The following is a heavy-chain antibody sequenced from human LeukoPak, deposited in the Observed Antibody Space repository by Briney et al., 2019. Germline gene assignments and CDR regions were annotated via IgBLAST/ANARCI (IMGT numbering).Heavy chain of an antibody. J-gene: IGHJ3*02. CDR2: IYYSGST. Sequence: SETPSLTCTVSGGSISRGVHSWTRTRQHPGKGLEGIGYIYYSGSTYYKPPIKSRVNISVDTSKNQFSLRLSSVTAADTAVYYCARDGVPGDTAFVGAFDIWGQGTMVTVSS. CDR1: GGSISRGVHS. V-gene: IGHV4-31*03. CDR3: ARDGVPGDTAFVGAFDI. D-gene: IGHD5-18*01.